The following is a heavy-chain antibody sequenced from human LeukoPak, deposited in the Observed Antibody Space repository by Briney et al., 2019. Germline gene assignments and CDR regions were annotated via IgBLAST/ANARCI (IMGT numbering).Heavy chain of an antibody. Sequence: SETLSLTCTVSGGSISSYYWSWIRQPPGKGLEWIGYIYYSGSTNYNPSLKSRVTISVDTSKNQFSLKLSSVTAADTAVYYCAREIWEPCGFQYYFDYWGQGTLVTVSS. D-gene: IGHD1-26*01. CDR2: IYYSGST. J-gene: IGHJ4*02. CDR3: AREIWEPCGFQYYFDY. CDR1: GGSISSYY. V-gene: IGHV4-59*12.